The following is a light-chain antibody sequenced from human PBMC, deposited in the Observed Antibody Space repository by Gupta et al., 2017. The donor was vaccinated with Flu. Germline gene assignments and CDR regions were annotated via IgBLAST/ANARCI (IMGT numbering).Light chain of an antibody. J-gene: IGLJ1*01. CDR1: SSDVGSSNR. Sequence: QSAPPQPRSVSGSPGQSVTISCTGTSSDVGSSNRVAWYQQRPGKAPKLILYDVTERPSGVPDRCSGSKSGNTASLSISGLQADDEADYYCSSHAGRVTGVSGTGTTV. CDR3: SSHAGRVTGV. V-gene: IGLV2-11*01. CDR2: DVT.